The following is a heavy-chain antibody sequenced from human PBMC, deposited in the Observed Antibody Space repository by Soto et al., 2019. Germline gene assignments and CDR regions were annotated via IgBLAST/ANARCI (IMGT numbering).Heavy chain of an antibody. D-gene: IGHD3-16*01. V-gene: IGHV4-30-2*01. Sequence: QLQLQESGSGLVKPSQTLSVTCSVSGGSISSGGYSWSWIRQPPGKGLEWIGYTYHSESTHYNPSLKSRVTISVDRSKNQFSLNRTSVTAADTAVYYCGRGDAFGVYYWGQGTLVTVSS. CDR3: GRGDAFGVYY. CDR2: TYHSEST. J-gene: IGHJ4*02. CDR1: GGSISSGGYS.